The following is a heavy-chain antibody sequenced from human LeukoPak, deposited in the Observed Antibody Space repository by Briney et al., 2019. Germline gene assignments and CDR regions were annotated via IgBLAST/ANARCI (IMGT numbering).Heavy chain of an antibody. Sequence: PGGSLRLSCAASGFTFSGSAMHWVRQASGKGLEWVGRIRSKAISYATAYAASVKGRFTISRDDSKNTAYLQMNSLKTEDTAVYYCTRPPSIAEDYWGQGTLVTVSS. CDR1: GFTFSGSA. CDR3: TRPPSIAEDY. V-gene: IGHV3-73*01. D-gene: IGHD6-6*01. CDR2: IRSKAISYAT. J-gene: IGHJ4*02.